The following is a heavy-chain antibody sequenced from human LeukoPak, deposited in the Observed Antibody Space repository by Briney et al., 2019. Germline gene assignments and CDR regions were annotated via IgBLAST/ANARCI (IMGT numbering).Heavy chain of an antibody. CDR1: GFTFSSYG. Sequence: GGTLRLSCAASGFTFSSYGMNWVRQAPGKGLEWISGISPSGGGTYYADFVKGRFTISRDDFKNTLYLQMNSLRAEGTAVYYCARGPYCSGGSCYSYYYYYMDVWGKGTTVTISS. J-gene: IGHJ6*03. CDR2: ISPSGGGT. D-gene: IGHD2-15*01. V-gene: IGHV3-23*01. CDR3: ARGPYCSGGSCYSYYYYYMDV.